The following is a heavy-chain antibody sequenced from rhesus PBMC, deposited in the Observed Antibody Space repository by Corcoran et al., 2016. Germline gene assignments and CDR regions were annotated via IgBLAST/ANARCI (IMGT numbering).Heavy chain of an antibody. V-gene: IGHV4-173*01. CDR2: FSGSGGST. CDR3: ARVRGVRGVYYFDY. J-gene: IGHJ4*01. CDR1: GGSISSNY. Sequence: QLQLQESGPGLVKPSETPSLTCAASGGSISSNYWSWIRQPPGKGLDGIGRFSGSGGSTDSNPSLKIRVTISTDTSKNQFSLKLSSVTAADTAVYYCARVRGVRGVYYFDYWGQGVLVTVSS. D-gene: IGHD3-9*01.